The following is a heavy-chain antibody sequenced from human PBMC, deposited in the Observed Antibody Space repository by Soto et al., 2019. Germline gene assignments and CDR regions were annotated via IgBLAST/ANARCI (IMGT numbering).Heavy chain of an antibody. D-gene: IGHD6-6*01. Sequence: GASVKVSCKASGGTFSSYAISWVRQAPGQGLEWMGGIIPIFGTANYAQKFQGRVTITADESTSTAYMELSSLRSEDTAVYYCARVRRIAARSPLSVHGMDVWGQGTTVTVSS. CDR1: GGTFSSYA. V-gene: IGHV1-69*13. CDR3: ARVRRIAARSPLSVHGMDV. CDR2: IIPIFGTA. J-gene: IGHJ6*02.